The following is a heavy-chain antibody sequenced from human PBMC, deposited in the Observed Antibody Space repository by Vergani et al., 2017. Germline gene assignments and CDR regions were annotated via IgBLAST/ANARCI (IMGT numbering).Heavy chain of an antibody. D-gene: IGHD4-17*01. Sequence: QLQLQESGPGLVKPSETLSLPCTVSAGSISSSTYYWGWIRQPPGKGLEWIGTISYSGSTYYNPSLEGRVTISVDTSKNQFSLRLSSVTAADTAMYYCARRNGDYVDYFDYWGQGTLVTVSS. CDR3: ARRNGDYVDYFDY. J-gene: IGHJ4*02. V-gene: IGHV4-39*01. CDR2: ISYSGST. CDR1: AGSISSSTYY.